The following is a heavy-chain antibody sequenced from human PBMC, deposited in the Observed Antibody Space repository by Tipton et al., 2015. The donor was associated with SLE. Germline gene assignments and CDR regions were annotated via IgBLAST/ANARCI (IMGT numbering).Heavy chain of an antibody. CDR1: GFTFSSYA. CDR2: ISYDGSNK. Sequence: SLRLSCAASGFTFSSYAMHWVRQAPGKGLEWVAVISYDGSNKYYADSVKGRFTISRDNSKNTLYLQMNSLRAEDTAVYYCARGFGELSVDYWGQGTLVTVPS. CDR3: ARGFGELSVDY. J-gene: IGHJ4*02. V-gene: IGHV3-30-3*01. D-gene: IGHD3-10*01.